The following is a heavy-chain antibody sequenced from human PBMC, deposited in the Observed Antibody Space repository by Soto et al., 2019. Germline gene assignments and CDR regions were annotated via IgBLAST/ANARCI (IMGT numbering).Heavy chain of an antibody. CDR2: IIPIFGTA. V-gene: IGHV1-69*13. D-gene: IGHD6-19*01. J-gene: IGHJ4*02. Sequence: SVKVSCKASGGTFSSYAISWVRQAPGQGLEWMGGIIPIFGTANYAQKFQGRVTITADESTSTAYMELSSLRSEDTVMYYCARMYNNGWYYFDYWGQGTLVTVSS. CDR3: ARMYNNGWYYFDY. CDR1: GGTFSSYA.